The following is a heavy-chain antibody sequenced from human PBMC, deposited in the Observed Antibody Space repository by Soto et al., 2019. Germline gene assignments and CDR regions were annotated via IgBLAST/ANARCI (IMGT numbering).Heavy chain of an antibody. D-gene: IGHD3-10*01. V-gene: IGHV4-39*01. J-gene: IGHJ4*02. CDR3: ITMVRGVLDY. Sequence: SETLSLTCTVSGGSISSSSYYWGWIRQPPGKGLEWIGSIYYSGSTYYNPSLKSRVTISVDTSKNQFSLKLSSVTAADTAVYYCITMVRGVLDYWGQETLVTVPS. CDR2: IYYSGST. CDR1: GGSISSSSYY.